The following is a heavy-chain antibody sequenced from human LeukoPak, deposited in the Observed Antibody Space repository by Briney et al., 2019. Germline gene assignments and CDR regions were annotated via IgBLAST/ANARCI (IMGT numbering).Heavy chain of an antibody. D-gene: IGHD3-10*01. CDR2: ISGSDGST. J-gene: IGHJ4*02. Sequence: GGSLRLSCAASGFTFSSFGMTWVRQAQAPGKGLEWVSGISGSDGSTYYADSVKGRFTISRDNSKNTLYLQMNSLRAEDTAVYYCAKNIGGLDYWGQGTLVTVSS. CDR3: AKNIGGLDY. CDR1: GFTFSSFG. V-gene: IGHV3-23*01.